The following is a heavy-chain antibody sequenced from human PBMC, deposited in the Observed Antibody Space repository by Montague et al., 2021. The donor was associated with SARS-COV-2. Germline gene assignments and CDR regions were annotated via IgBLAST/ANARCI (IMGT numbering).Heavy chain of an antibody. CDR2: IYYSGST. D-gene: IGHD3-22*01. J-gene: IGHJ6*02. V-gene: IGHV4-59*01. CDR1: GGSITSYY. Sequence: SETLSLTCTVSGGSITSYYWSWIRQPAGKGLEWIGYIYYSGSTDYSPSLKSRVTISLDTSKNQFSLKVTSVTAADTAVYYCARGGGYYNYGLDVWGPGTTVTVSS. CDR3: ARGGGYYNYGLDV.